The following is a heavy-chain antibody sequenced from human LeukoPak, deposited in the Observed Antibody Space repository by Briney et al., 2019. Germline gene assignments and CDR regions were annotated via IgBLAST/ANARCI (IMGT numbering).Heavy chain of an antibody. V-gene: IGHV1-2*02. CDR2: INHNSGGT. CDR1: GYTFTGYY. D-gene: IGHD1-1*01. CDR3: ARDPGNWRDFDY. Sequence: ASVKVSCKASGYTFTGYYMHWVRQAPGQGLEWMGWINHNSGGTNYAQKFQGRVTMTRDTSISTAYMELSRLRSDDTAVYYCARDPGNWRDFDYWGQGTLVTVSS. J-gene: IGHJ4*02.